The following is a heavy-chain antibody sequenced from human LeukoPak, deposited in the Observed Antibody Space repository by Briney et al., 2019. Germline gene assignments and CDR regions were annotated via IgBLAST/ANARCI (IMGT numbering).Heavy chain of an antibody. D-gene: IGHD3-22*01. CDR1: GGSISSSSYY. J-gene: IGHJ4*02. CDR3: ARGRDSGGYQFKGFDY. CDR2: IWTDGGT. Sequence: SETLSLTCTVSGGSISSSSYYWGWIRQPPGKGLEWIGRIWTDGGTSYKPSLKSRVTISVDTSKNQFSLRLSSVTAADTAVYYCARGRDSGGYQFKGFDYWGQGTLVTVSS. V-gene: IGHV4-39*07.